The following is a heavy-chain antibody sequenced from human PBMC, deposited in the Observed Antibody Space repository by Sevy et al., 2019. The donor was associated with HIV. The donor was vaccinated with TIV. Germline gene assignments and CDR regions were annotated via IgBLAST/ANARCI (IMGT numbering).Heavy chain of an antibody. CDR1: GGSISSYY. CDR2: IYYSGST. CDR3: ARECRGYSSSFYYYYYYMDV. Sequence: SETLSLTCTVSGGSISSYYWSWIRQPPGKGLEWIGYIYYSGSTNYNPSLKSRVTISVDTSKNQFSLKLSSVTAADTAVYYCARECRGYSSSFYYYYYYMDVWGKGTTVTVSS. D-gene: IGHD6-6*01. J-gene: IGHJ6*03. V-gene: IGHV4-59*12.